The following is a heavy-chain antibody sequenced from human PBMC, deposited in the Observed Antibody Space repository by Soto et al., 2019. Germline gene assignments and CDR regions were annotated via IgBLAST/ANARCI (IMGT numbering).Heavy chain of an antibody. Sequence: PSQTLSLTCAVSGDSVSSNSAVWNWIRQSPSRGLEWLGRTYYRSQWYNDYAVSVKSRITINPDTSKNQLSLQLNSVTPEDTAVYYCVRSSNWSFDSWGQGTLVTVS. J-gene: IGHJ4*02. CDR2: TYYRSQWYN. CDR3: VRSSNWSFDS. CDR1: GDSVSSNSAV. D-gene: IGHD6-13*01. V-gene: IGHV6-1*01.